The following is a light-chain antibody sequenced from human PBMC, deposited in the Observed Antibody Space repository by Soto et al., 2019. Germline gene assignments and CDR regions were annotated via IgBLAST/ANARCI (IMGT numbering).Light chain of an antibody. CDR1: QSIRSD. V-gene: IGKV3-15*01. CDR2: GAS. CDR3: HQYNNWPPIT. J-gene: IGKJ5*01. Sequence: EIVMTQSPASLSVSPGERVTLSCRASQSIRSDLAWYQHKPGQAPRLLMYGASTRATGTPARFSGSGSGTEFTLTISSLQSEDFAVYFCHQYNNWPPITFGQGTRLGL.